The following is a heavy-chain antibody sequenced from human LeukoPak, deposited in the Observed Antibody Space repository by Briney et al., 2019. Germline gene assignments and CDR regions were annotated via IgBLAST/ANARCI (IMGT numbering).Heavy chain of an antibody. J-gene: IGHJ4*02. V-gene: IGHV3-21*01. CDR2: ISSSSSHI. Sequence: PGGSLRLSCAASGFTFCSYWMSWVRQAPGKGLEWVSSISSSSSHIYYADSVKGRFTISRDNSKNTLYLQMNSLRAEDTAVYYCVGYDSSGYPPTPFDYWGQGTLVTVSS. CDR1: GFTFCSYW. CDR3: VGYDSSGYPPTPFDY. D-gene: IGHD3-22*01.